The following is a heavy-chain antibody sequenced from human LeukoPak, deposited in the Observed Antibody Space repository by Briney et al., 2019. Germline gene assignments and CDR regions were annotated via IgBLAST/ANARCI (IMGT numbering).Heavy chain of an antibody. J-gene: IGHJ4*02. CDR3: ARGGGGSYYHLLDY. V-gene: IGHV3-21*01. CDR2: ISSSSSYI. CDR1: GFTFSSYS. Sequence: TTGGSLRLSCAASGFTFSSYSMNWVRQAPGKGLEWVSSISSSSSYIYYADSVKGRFTISRDNAKNSLYLQMNSLRAEDTAVYYCARGGGGSYYHLLDYWGQGTLVTVSS. D-gene: IGHD1-26*01.